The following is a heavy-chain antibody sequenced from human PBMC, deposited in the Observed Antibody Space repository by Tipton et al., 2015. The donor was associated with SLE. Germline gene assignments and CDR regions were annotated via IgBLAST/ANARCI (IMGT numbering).Heavy chain of an antibody. D-gene: IGHD2-2*01. J-gene: IGHJ6*03. CDR3: ARDLENIVAVPPDYFSFYMAV. Sequence: QVQLVQSGPEVKKPGASVKVSCKASGYTFSDYYLHWVRQAPGQGLEWMGWINPYSGGTNYAQNFQGRVTLTGDTSISTAYMELRSLRSGDWALYYRARDLENIVAVPPDYFSFYMAVWGEGPPVTVSS. V-gene: IGHV1-2*02. CDR2: INPYSGGT. CDR1: GYTFSDYY.